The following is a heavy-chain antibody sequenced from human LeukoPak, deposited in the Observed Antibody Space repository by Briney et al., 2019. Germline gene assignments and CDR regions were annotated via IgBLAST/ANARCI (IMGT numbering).Heavy chain of an antibody. J-gene: IGHJ4*02. CDR2: INPDNGGT. CDR3: ARSPSGELDY. CDR1: GYTFTSYY. V-gene: IGHV1-2*02. D-gene: IGHD1-26*01. Sequence: GASVTVSCKTSGYTFTSYYIHWVRQAPGQGLDYMGWINPDNGGTNYAQNFQGRVIMTRDTSISTAYMQLSRLTSDDTAVYYCARSPSGELDYWGRGTLVSVSS.